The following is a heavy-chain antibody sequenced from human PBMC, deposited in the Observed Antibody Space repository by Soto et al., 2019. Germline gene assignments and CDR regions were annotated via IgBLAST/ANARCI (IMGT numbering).Heavy chain of an antibody. CDR3: AKMRDDVVVPAAIVWFDP. Sequence: HPGGSLRLSCAASGFTLRSCGMHWVRQAPGKGLEWVSAITGSGDRRYYTDSVKGRFTISRDNSKSTLYLQMNSLRAEDTAVYSCAKMRDDVVVPAAIVWFDPWGQGTLVTVSS. V-gene: IGHV3-23*01. J-gene: IGHJ5*02. CDR2: ITGSGDRR. D-gene: IGHD2-2*01. CDR1: GFTLRSCG.